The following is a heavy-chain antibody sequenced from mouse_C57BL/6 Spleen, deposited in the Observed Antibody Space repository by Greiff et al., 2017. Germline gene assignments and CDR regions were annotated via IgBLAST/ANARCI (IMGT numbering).Heavy chain of an antibody. J-gene: IGHJ2*01. CDR3: AIEGLLYCFDD. V-gene: IGHV1-74*01. Sequence: QVQLQQPGAELVKPGASVKVSCKASGYTFTSYWMHWVKQRPGQGLEWIGRIHPSDSDTNYNQKFKGKATLTVDKSSSTAYMQLSSLLSLDSAAYYCAIEGLLYCFDDWGAGTTLTVSS. CDR1: GYTFTSYW. D-gene: IGHD1-1*01. CDR2: IHPSDSDT.